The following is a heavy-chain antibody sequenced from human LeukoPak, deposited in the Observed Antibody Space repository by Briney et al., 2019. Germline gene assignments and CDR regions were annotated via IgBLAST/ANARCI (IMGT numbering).Heavy chain of an antibody. CDR2: ISSSSSYI. J-gene: IGHJ4*02. Sequence: GGSLTLSCAASGFTFSSYSMNWVRQAPGKGLEWVSSISSSSSYIYYADSVKGRFTISRDNAKNSLYLQMNSLRAEDTAVYYCARVTREYSYFDYWGQGTLVTLSS. D-gene: IGHD6-6*01. V-gene: IGHV3-21*01. CDR3: ARVTREYSYFDY. CDR1: GFTFSSYS.